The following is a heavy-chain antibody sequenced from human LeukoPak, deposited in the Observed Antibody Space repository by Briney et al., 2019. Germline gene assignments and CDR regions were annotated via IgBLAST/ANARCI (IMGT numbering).Heavy chain of an antibody. V-gene: IGHV3-33*01. Sequence: GGSLRLSCAASGFTFSNYGMHWVRQAPGKGLEWVALIRYDGRTKFHADSVKGRFTISRDNSKNTLYLQMDSLRDEDTAVYYCAREWGRIAVAGGPGYWGQGTRVTVSS. CDR2: IRYDGRTK. CDR3: AREWGRIAVAGGPGY. CDR1: GFTFSNYG. J-gene: IGHJ4*02. D-gene: IGHD6-19*01.